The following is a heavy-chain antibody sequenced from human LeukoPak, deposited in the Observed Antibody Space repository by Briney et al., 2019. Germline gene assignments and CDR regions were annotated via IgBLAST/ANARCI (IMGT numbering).Heavy chain of an antibody. D-gene: IGHD1/OR15-1a*01. Sequence: GESLKISCKGSGYSFTSYWIGWVRQMPGKGLEWMGIIYPGDPDTRYSPSFQGQVTISADKSISTAYLQWSSLKASDTAMYYCATRSRETKDYYYYMDVWGKGTTVTVSS. V-gene: IGHV5-51*01. CDR1: GYSFTSYW. CDR2: IYPGDPDT. CDR3: ATRSRETKDYYYYMDV. J-gene: IGHJ6*03.